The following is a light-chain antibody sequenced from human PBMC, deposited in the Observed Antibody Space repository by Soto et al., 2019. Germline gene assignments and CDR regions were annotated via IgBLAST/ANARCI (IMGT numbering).Light chain of an antibody. V-gene: IGLV2-14*03. CDR1: SSDVGGYNY. CDR3: SSYTSSSTLL. J-gene: IGLJ2*01. CDR2: DVS. Sequence: QSVLTQPASVSGSPGQSITISCTGTSSDVGGYNYVSWYQQHPGKAPKLMIYDVSNRPSGVSNRFSGSKSGNTASLTISGLQAEDEADYYFSSYTSSSTLLFGGGTKVTVL.